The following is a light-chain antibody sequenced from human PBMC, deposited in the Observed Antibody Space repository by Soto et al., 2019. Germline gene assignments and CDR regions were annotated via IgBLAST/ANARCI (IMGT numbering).Light chain of an antibody. CDR3: SSYTGSKSV. J-gene: IGLJ1*01. V-gene: IGLV2-8*01. CDR1: SSDVGAYKY. CDR2: EVT. Sequence: QSALTQPPSASGSPGQSVTISCTGTSSDVGAYKYVSWYQHHPGKAPKLMIYEVTKRPSGVPDRFSGSKSGNTASLTVSGLQPEDEADYYCSSYTGSKSVFGTGTKLTVL.